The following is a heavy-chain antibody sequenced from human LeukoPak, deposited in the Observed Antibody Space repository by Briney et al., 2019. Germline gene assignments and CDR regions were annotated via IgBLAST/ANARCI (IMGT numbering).Heavy chain of an antibody. CDR2: IYYSGST. D-gene: IGHD3-16*01. V-gene: IGHV4-59*08. Sequence: PSETLSLTCTVSGGSISSHYWSWIRQPPGKGLEWIGYIYYSGSTNYNPSLKSRVTISVDTSKNQFSLKLSSVTAADTAVYYCARRARGSNGYYYDYWGQGTLVTVSS. J-gene: IGHJ4*02. CDR1: GGSISSHY. CDR3: ARRARGSNGYYYDY.